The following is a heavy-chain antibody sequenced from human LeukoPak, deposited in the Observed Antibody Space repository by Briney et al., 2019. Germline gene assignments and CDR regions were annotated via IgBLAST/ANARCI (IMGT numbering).Heavy chain of an antibody. Sequence: PSETLSLTCTVSGGSISSSYSWGWIRQPPGKGLEWIGNIYYSGSTYYNPSLKSRVTISVDTSKNQFSLKLNSVTASDTAIYFCASTKLGYSSGWRWGQGTLVTVSS. CDR2: IYYSGST. CDR1: GGSISSSYS. D-gene: IGHD6-19*01. CDR3: ASTKLGYSSGWR. V-gene: IGHV4-39*01. J-gene: IGHJ4*02.